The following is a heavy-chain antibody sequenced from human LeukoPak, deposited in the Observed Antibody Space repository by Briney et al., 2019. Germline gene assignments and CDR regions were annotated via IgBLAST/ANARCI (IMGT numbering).Heavy chain of an antibody. CDR2: ISRSGRTI. J-gene: IGHJ3*02. CDR1: GFTFSDYY. Sequence: GGSLRLSCAASGFTFSDYYMSWIRQAPGRGLEWVSYISRSGRTIYYADCVKGRFTISRDNAKNSLYLQMNSLRAEDTAVYYCAIGTYGSGSRRAFDIWGQGTMVTVSS. V-gene: IGHV3-11*01. D-gene: IGHD3-10*01. CDR3: AIGTYGSGSRRAFDI.